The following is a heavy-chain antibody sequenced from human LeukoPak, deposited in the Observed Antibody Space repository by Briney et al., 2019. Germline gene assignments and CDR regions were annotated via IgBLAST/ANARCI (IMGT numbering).Heavy chain of an antibody. Sequence: PGGSLRLSCAASGFTVSSDYMNWVRQAPGKGLEWVSVIYSGGTTYYADSVKGRFTISRDNSKNTLYLQMNSLRVEDTAVYYCARRIRLSEGGAAFDIWGQGTMVTVSS. D-gene: IGHD2-15*01. CDR2: IYSGGTT. J-gene: IGHJ3*02. CDR3: ARRIRLSEGGAAFDI. CDR1: GFTVSSDY. V-gene: IGHV3-53*01.